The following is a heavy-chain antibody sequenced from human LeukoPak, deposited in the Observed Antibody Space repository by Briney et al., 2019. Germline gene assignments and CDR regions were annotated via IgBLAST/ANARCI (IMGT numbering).Heavy chain of an antibody. Sequence: SETLSLTCSVSGGSISSSSYKWGWIRQPPGKGLEWIGNIYYSGSTNYNPSLKSRVTISVDTSKNQFSLKLSSVTAADTAVYYCARGGQVLWFGEDHNWFDPWGQGTLVTVSS. D-gene: IGHD3-10*01. J-gene: IGHJ5*02. CDR3: ARGGQVLWFGEDHNWFDP. V-gene: IGHV4-39*01. CDR1: GGSISSSSYK. CDR2: IYYSGST.